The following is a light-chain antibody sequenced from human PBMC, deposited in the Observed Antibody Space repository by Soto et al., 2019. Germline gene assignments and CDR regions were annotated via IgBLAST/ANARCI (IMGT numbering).Light chain of an antibody. V-gene: IGKV1-6*01. CDR2: AAS. J-gene: IGKJ1*01. Sequence: AMPMTQSPSSQSASVGARVTLTCMASQDIRSALGWYQQKPRKVPKLLIYAASTLQSGGPSRFSGSGSGTDFTLTISSLQPEDFATYYCLLDFSYFWAFGQGTKVDIK. CDR1: QDIRSA. CDR3: LLDFSYFWA.